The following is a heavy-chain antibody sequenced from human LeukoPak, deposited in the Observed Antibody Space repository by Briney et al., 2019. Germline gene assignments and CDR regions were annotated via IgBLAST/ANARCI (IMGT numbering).Heavy chain of an antibody. CDR2: ISSSSSYV. J-gene: IGHJ4*02. Sequence: PGGSLRLSCAASGFTFSSYSMNWVRQAPGKGLEWVSSISSSSSYVYYADSVKGRFTISRDNAKNSLYLQMNSLRAEDTAVYYCAKAKSYFDWSITPIDYWGQGTLVTVSS. CDR1: GFTFSSYS. D-gene: IGHD3-9*01. CDR3: AKAKSYFDWSITPIDY. V-gene: IGHV3-21*01.